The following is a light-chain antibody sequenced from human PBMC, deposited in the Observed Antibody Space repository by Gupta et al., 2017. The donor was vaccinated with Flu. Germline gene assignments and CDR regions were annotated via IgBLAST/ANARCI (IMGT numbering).Light chain of an antibody. Sequence: DIQLTQSPSTLSASVGDRVTITCRASQSINNWLAWYQQKPGKAPKLLIYKASSLQSGVPSRFSGSGSGTEFSLTISSLQPEDFAIYYCHQYNSYSPETFGQGTKLEIK. CDR1: QSINNW. CDR3: HQYNSYSPET. V-gene: IGKV1-5*03. CDR2: KAS. J-gene: IGKJ2*01.